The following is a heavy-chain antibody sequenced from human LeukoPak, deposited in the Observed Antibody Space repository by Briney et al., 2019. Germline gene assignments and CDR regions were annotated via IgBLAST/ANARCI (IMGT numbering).Heavy chain of an antibody. J-gene: IGHJ5*02. V-gene: IGHV4-34*01. CDR3: ARDCPYSNYGLNNWFDP. CDR2: INHSGST. D-gene: IGHD4-11*01. CDR1: GGSFSGYY. Sequence: SETLSLTCAVYGGSFSGYYRSWIRQPPGKGLEWIGEINHSGSTNYNPSLKSRVTISVDTSKNQFSLKLSSVTAADTAVYYCARDCPYSNYGLNNWFDPWGQGTLVTVSS.